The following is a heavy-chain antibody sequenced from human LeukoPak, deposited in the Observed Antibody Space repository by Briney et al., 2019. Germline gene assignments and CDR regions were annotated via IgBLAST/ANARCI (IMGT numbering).Heavy chain of an antibody. CDR2: ISPTSAYI. Sequence: GGSLRLSCAATGFTLRGHSMNWVRQAPGKGLDWVSSISPTSAYIYYQDSVKGRFTISRDDAKNSLYLEMDSLRAEDTAVYYCARTIYYYESTSYFSDAFDVWAQGTMVTVSS. J-gene: IGHJ3*01. CDR3: ARTIYYYESTSYFSDAFDV. D-gene: IGHD3-22*01. V-gene: IGHV3-21*01. CDR1: GFTLRGHS.